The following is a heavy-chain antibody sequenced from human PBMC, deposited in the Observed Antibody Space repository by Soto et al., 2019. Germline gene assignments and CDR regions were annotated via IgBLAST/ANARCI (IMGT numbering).Heavy chain of an antibody. CDR2: SYYSGAT. Sequence: QVQLQESGPGLVKPSETLSLTCTVSGDSIKHYYWYWIRQPPGKGLDWIGYSYYSGATDYNPSLRSRVTISKDQCSLKLASVTAADKAIYYCVSVKTIAYFDSWGKGILVTLSS. CDR3: VSVKTIAYFDS. CDR1: GDSIKHYY. V-gene: IGHV4-59*01. D-gene: IGHD6-13*01. J-gene: IGHJ4*02.